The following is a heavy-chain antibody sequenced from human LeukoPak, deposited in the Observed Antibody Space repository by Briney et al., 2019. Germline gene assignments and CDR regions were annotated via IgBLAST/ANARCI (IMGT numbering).Heavy chain of an antibody. Sequence: GGSLRLSCAASGFTFSSYAMSWLRQAPGKGLKGVSAISGSGGSTYYADSVKGRFTISRDNSKNTLYLQMNSLRAEDTAVYYCAKGPRSGWSLLYFDYWGQGTLVTVSS. D-gene: IGHD6-19*01. CDR3: AKGPRSGWSLLYFDY. J-gene: IGHJ4*02. V-gene: IGHV3-23*01. CDR2: ISGSGGST. CDR1: GFTFSSYA.